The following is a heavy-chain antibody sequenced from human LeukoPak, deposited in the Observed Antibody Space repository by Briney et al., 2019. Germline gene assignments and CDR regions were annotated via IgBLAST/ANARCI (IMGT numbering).Heavy chain of an antibody. Sequence: ASVKVSCKASGYTFTGYYMHWVRQAPGQGLEWMGWINPNSGGTNYAQKFQGRVTMTRDTSISTAYMELSRLRSDDTAVYYCARVSTIFGVVIDPYYFDYWGQGTLVTVSS. D-gene: IGHD3-3*01. CDR1: GYTFTGYY. CDR3: ARVSTIFGVVIDPYYFDY. V-gene: IGHV1-2*02. CDR2: INPNSGGT. J-gene: IGHJ4*02.